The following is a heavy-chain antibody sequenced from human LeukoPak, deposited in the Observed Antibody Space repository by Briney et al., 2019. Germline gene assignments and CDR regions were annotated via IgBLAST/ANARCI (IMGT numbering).Heavy chain of an antibody. D-gene: IGHD1-20*01. Sequence: PSETLSLTCTVSGGSINNCYWSWIRQPPGKGLEWIGYIYYRGSTDYNPSLKSRVTISLDTSKNQFSLKLTSVTAADTAVYYCARDRGDNYDYYYGVDVWGQGTTVTVS. CDR3: ARDRGDNYDYYYGVDV. CDR2: IYYRGST. CDR1: GGSINNCY. J-gene: IGHJ6*02. V-gene: IGHV4-59*12.